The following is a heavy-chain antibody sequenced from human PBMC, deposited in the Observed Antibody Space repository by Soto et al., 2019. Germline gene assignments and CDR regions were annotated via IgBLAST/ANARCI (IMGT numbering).Heavy chain of an antibody. CDR1: GFTFSSYA. J-gene: IGHJ4*02. Sequence: LRRSCAASGFTFSSYAMSWVRQAPGKGLEWVSTISGSGGTTYYADSVKGRFTISRDNSKNTLYLQMNSLRAEDTAVYYCARGRIAMTGSDYWGQGTLVTVSS. CDR2: ISGSGGTT. V-gene: IGHV3-23*01. CDR3: ARGRIAMTGSDY. D-gene: IGHD6-19*01.